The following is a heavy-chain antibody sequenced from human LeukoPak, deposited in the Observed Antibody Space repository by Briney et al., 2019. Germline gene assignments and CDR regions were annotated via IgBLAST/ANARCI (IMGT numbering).Heavy chain of an antibody. CDR1: GYIFTDYY. V-gene: IGHV1-2*06. CDR3: ARGRSVTGDLDY. J-gene: IGHJ4*02. CDR2: INPNSGGT. Sequence: ASVKVSCKASGYIFTDYYMHWVRQAPGQELGWMGRINPNSGGTNYAQKFQGRVTMTRDTSISTAYMELSRLRSDDTAVYYRARGRSVTGDLDYWGQGTLVTVSS. D-gene: IGHD7-27*01.